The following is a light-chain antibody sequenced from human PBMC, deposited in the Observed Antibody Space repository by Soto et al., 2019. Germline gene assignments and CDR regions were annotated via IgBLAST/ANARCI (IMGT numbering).Light chain of an antibody. CDR2: EVS. V-gene: IGLV2-8*01. Sequence: QSVLTQPPSASGSPGQSVTISCTGSCSDVGGHNFVSWYQQHPGKAPKLIIYEVSKRPAGVPDRFSGSKSGNTASLTVSGLQAEDEADYHCNSYAGSNTMVFGGGTKLTVL. CDR3: NSYAGSNTMV. CDR1: CSDVGGHNF. J-gene: IGLJ2*01.